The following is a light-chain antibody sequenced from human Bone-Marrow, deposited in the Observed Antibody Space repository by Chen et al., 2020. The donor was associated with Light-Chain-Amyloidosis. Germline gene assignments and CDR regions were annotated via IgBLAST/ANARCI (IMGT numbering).Light chain of an antibody. CDR1: TGAVTSGHF. J-gene: IGLJ3*02. CDR2: DTT. CDR3: LLSYNTTGV. V-gene: IGLV7-46*01. Sequence: QAVVTQEPSLTVSPGGTVTLTCDSSTGAVTSGHFPYWFQQKPGQAPRTLIYDTTNKHSWTPARFSGSLLGGKAALTLSGAQPEDEAQYYCLLSYNTTGVFGGGTTLTVL.